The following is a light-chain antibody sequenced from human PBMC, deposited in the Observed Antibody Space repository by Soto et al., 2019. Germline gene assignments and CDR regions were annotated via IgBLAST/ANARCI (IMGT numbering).Light chain of an antibody. CDR2: DVS. Sequence: QSVLTQPASVSGSPGQSITISCTGTSSDVGGYNYVSWYQQHPGKAPKFMTYDVSNRPSGVSNRFSGSKSGNTASLTISGLQAEDEAEYYCCSYTTSNTRQIVFGTGTKVTVL. V-gene: IGLV2-14*01. CDR3: CSYTTSNTRQIV. J-gene: IGLJ1*01. CDR1: SSDVGGYNY.